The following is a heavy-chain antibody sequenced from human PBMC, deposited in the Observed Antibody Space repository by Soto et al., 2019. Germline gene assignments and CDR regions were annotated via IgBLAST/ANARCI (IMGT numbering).Heavy chain of an antibody. CDR1: GGSISSSSYY. CDR2: IYYSGST. Sequence: QLQLQESGPGLVKPSETLSLTCTVSGGSISSSSYYWGWIRQPPGKGLEWIGSIYYSGSTYYNPSLKSRVTISVDTSKNQFSLKLSSVTAADTAVYYCARRVVTPNIRIYYYYGMDVWGQGTTVTVSS. J-gene: IGHJ6*02. CDR3: ARRVVTPNIRIYYYYGMDV. D-gene: IGHD2-15*01. V-gene: IGHV4-39*01.